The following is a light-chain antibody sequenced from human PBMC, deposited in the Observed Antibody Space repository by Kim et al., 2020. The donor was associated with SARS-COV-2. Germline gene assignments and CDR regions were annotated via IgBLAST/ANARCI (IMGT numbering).Light chain of an antibody. Sequence: GQRAPIPCSGTSSNIGRNTLSWYQQPQGTAPNLLIYNDHPRSSGVPDRFSVSKSGSSASLVISGLQSEDEADYFCASWDDSLSGPVFGGGTQLTVL. J-gene: IGLJ2*01. CDR2: NDH. CDR1: SSNIGRNT. V-gene: IGLV1-44*01. CDR3: ASWDDSLSGPV.